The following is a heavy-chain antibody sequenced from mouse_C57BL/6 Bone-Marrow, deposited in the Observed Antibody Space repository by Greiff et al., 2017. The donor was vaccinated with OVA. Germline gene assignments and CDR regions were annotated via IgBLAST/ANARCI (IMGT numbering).Heavy chain of an antibody. CDR2: IYPGSGST. CDR1: GYTFTSYW. V-gene: IGHV1-55*01. D-gene: IGHD2-3*01. CDR3: ARPSSLVTCYAMDY. Sequence: VQLQQSGAELVKPGASVKMSCKASGYTFTSYWITWVKQRPGQGLEWIGDIYPGSGSTNYNEKFKSKATLTVDTSSSPAYMQLSSLTSEDSAVYYCARPSSLVTCYAMDYWGQGTSVTVSS. J-gene: IGHJ4*01.